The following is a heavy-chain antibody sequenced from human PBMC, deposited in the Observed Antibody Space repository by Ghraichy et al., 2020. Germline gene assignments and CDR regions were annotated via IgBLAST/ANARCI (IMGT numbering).Heavy chain of an antibody. Sequence: SETLSLTCAVYGGSFSGYYWSWIRQPPGKGLEWIGEINHSGSTNYNPSLKSRVTISVDTSKNQFSLKLSSVTAADTAVYYCARLYSSSFFFRHQSYYYYGMDVWGQGTTVTVSS. D-gene: IGHD6-6*01. J-gene: IGHJ6*02. CDR1: GGSFSGYY. CDR3: ARLYSSSFFFRHQSYYYYGMDV. CDR2: INHSGST. V-gene: IGHV4-34*01.